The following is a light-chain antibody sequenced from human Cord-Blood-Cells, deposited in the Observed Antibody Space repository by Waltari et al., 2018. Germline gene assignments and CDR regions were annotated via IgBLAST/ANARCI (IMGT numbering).Light chain of an antibody. CDR2: DVS. J-gene: IGLJ1*01. CDR3: SSYTSSSTYV. V-gene: IGLV2-14*01. CDR1: SSDVGGYNY. Sequence: QSALTQPASVSGSPGQSITIPCTGTSSDVGGYNYVSWYQQHPGKAPKLMIYDVSNRPAGVSNRFPGSKSGNTASLTISGLQAEYEADYYCSSYTSSSTYVFGTGTKVTVL.